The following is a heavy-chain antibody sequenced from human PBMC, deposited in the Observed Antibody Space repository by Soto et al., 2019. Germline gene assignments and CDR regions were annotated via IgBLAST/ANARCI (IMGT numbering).Heavy chain of an antibody. Sequence: QVHLVQSGAEVKKPGASVKVSCTASGYTFTKFGISWVRQAPGQGLEWMGWISAYNGNKNYAQKFQGRVTITTDTSMSAAHMGPRRLRSGYKGVNYSGRGGTPIESWGEGTQGTISS. J-gene: IGHJ4*02. CDR1: GYTFTKFG. V-gene: IGHV1-18*01. D-gene: IGHD1-7*01. CDR2: ISAYNGNK. CDR3: GRGGTPIES.